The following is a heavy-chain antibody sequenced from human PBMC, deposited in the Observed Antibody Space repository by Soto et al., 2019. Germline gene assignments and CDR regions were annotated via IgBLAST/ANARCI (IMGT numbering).Heavy chain of an antibody. CDR2: ISWDCGST. CDR3: AKVISATKSTSEYPFDI. V-gene: IGHV3-43*01. Sequence: GGSLRLSCAASGFTFDDYTMHWVRQAPGKGLEWVSLISWDCGSTYYADSVKGRFTISRDNSKNSLYLQMNSLRTDDTALYYCAKVISATKSTSEYPFDIWGQGTMVTVSS. J-gene: IGHJ3*02. CDR1: GFTFDDYT. D-gene: IGHD2-2*01.